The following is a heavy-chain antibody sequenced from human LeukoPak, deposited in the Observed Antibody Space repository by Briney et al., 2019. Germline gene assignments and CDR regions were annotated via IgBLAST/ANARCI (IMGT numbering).Heavy chain of an antibody. CDR3: ARDVRYSPDY. CDR2: ITSDGGST. V-gene: IGHV3-74*01. Sequence: PGGSLRLSCAASGFTFSSYWMHWVRQAPGKGLVWVSLITSDGGSTSYADSVKGRFTISRDNAKNTLHLQMNSLGAEDTAVYYCARDVRYSPDYWGQGTLVTVSS. J-gene: IGHJ4*02. D-gene: IGHD6-13*01. CDR1: GFTFSSYW.